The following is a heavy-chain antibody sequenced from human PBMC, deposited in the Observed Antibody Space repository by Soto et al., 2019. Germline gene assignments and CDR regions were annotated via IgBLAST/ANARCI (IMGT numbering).Heavy chain of an antibody. CDR1: GYTFTDYW. CDR2: ISPGDSDT. CDR3: ARQGQSQSFDI. Sequence: GESLKISCKASGYTFTDYWLGWVRQMPGKGPEWMGIISPGDSDTRYGPSFQGQVTFSVDKTIATAYLQWSSLKASDTAMYYCARQGQSQSFDIWGRGTMATVSS. J-gene: IGHJ3*02. V-gene: IGHV5-51*01.